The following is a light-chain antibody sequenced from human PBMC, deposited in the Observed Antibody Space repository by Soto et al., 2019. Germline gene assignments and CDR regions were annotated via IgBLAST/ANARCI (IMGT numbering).Light chain of an antibody. V-gene: IGLV4-69*01. J-gene: IGLJ2*01. CDR3: QTWGTGIQV. CDR1: SGHSSYA. Sequence: QSVLTQSPSASASLGASVKITCTLSSGHSSYAIAWHQQQPEKGPRYLMKLNSDGSHSKGDGIPDRFSGSSSGAERSLTISSLQSEDEADYCCQTWGTGIQVFGGGTKLTVL. CDR2: LNSDGSH.